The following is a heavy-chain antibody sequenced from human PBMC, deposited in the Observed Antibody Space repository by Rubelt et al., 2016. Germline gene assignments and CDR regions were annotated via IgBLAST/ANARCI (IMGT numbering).Heavy chain of an antibody. CDR3: AKDTSGQWPPTKPPDD. Sequence: GSSVKVSCRSYGDNFSSFVISWVRQAPGQGLEWMGGIIPILDIVNYAQRFQGRVTITADKSTSTAYMELSGLRFDDTAVYFCAKDTSGQWPPTKPPDDWGQGTLVPGSS. CDR2: IIPILDIV. V-gene: IGHV1-69*10. J-gene: IGHJ4*02. D-gene: IGHD6-19*01. CDR1: GDNFSSFV.